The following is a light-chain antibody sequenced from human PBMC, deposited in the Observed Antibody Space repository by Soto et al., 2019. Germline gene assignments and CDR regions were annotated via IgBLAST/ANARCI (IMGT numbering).Light chain of an antibody. CDR2: EGS. J-gene: IGLJ2*01. CDR1: SSDVGSYNL. Sequence: QSALTQPASVSGSPGQSITISCTGTSSDVGSYNLVSWYQQHPGKAPKLMIYEGSKRPSGVSNRFSGSKSGNTASQTISGLQAEDEADYYCCSYAGSVVFGGGTKLTVL. CDR3: CSYAGSVV. V-gene: IGLV2-23*01.